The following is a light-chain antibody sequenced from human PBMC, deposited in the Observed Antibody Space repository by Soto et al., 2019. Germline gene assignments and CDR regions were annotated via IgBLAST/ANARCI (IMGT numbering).Light chain of an antibody. Sequence: EIVLTQSPGTLSLSPGETATLSCRTSQSVTSNYLAWYRQRPGQAPRLIMYGASSRATGISDRFSGSGSGTDFTLTISGLESEDFGVYYCQQYGSSAPITFGQGTRLEIE. CDR1: QSVTSNY. J-gene: IGKJ5*01. CDR2: GAS. CDR3: QQYGSSAPIT. V-gene: IGKV3-20*01.